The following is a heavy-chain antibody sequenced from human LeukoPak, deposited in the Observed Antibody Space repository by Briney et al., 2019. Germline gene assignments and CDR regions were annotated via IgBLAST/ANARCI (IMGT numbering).Heavy chain of an antibody. J-gene: IGHJ5*02. CDR1: GGSISSYY. V-gene: IGHV4-59*01. D-gene: IGHD2-2*01. CDR3: ARDPYRHWFDP. CDR2: IYYSGST. Sequence: PSETLSLTCTVSGGSISSYYWSWIRQPPGKGLEWIGYIYYSGSTNYNPSLKSRVTISVDTSKNQFSLKLSSVTAADTAVYYCARDPYRHWFDPWGQGTLVTVSS.